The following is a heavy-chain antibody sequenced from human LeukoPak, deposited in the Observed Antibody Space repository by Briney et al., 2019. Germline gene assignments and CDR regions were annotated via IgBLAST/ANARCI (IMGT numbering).Heavy chain of an antibody. CDR2: IYTSGST. D-gene: IGHD5-18*01. V-gene: IGHV4-4*07. CDR1: GGSISSYY. CDR3: AKGYSYGPHGWFDP. J-gene: IGHJ5*02. Sequence: SETLSLTCTVSGGSISSYYWSWIRQPAGKGLEWIGRIYTSGSTNYNPSLKSRVTMSVDTSKNQFSLKLSSVTAADTAVYYCAKGYSYGPHGWFDPWGQGTLVTVSS.